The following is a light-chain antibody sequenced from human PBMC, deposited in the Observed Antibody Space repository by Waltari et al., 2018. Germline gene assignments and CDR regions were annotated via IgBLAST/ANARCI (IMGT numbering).Light chain of an antibody. V-gene: IGKV3-15*01. CDR1: QRVSSN. CDR2: GAS. CDR3: QQYNNWPLT. Sequence: EIVMTQSPATLSVSPRERATLSCRASQRVSSNLAWYQQKPGQAPRLLIYGASTRATGIPARFSGSGSGTEFTLTISSLQSEDFAVYYCQQYNNWPLTFGGGTKVEIK. J-gene: IGKJ4*01.